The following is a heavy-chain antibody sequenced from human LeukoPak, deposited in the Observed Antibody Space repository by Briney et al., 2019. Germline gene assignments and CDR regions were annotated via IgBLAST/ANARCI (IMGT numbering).Heavy chain of an antibody. J-gene: IGHJ4*02. D-gene: IGHD3-22*01. CDR2: INPNSGGT. V-gene: IGHV1-2*05. CDR1: VYSFTGYY. Sequence: ASVKVSCMASVYSFTGYYIHWGRQAPGQGHEWMGRINPNSGGTNYAQTLQGRVTMTMDTSISTAYMELRRLRSDDTRGCYCARDNDISVYYNPVDYWGQGTLVSVSS. CDR3: ARDNDISVYYNPVDY.